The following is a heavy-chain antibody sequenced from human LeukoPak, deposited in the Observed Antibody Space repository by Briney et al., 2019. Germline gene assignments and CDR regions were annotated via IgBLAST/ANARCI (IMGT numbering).Heavy chain of an antibody. CDR2: INHSGST. V-gene: IGHV4-34*01. Sequence: PSETLSLTCAVYGGSFSGYYWSWIRQPPGKGLEWIGEINHSGSTYYNPSLKSRVTISVDTSKNQFSLKLSSVTAADTAVYYCARGVVRYCSSTSCLYNWFDPWGQGTLVTVSS. J-gene: IGHJ5*02. CDR1: GGSFSGYY. D-gene: IGHD2-2*01. CDR3: ARGVVRYCSSTSCLYNWFDP.